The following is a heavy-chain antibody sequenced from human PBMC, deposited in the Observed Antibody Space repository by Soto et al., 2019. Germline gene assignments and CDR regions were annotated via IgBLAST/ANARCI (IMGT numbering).Heavy chain of an antibody. Sequence: EVQLVESGGGFIQPGASLRLSCEVSGFTFSSYEMNWVRQAPGKGLEWLSYISSSGSTIYYADSVKGRFTISRDNAKNSLYLQMNSLRAEDTAVYYCARAGWAEAVGIHFDYWGQGTLVSVSS. V-gene: IGHV3-48*03. CDR1: GFTFSSYE. CDR2: ISSSGSTI. D-gene: IGHD2-21*01. CDR3: ARAGWAEAVGIHFDY. J-gene: IGHJ4*02.